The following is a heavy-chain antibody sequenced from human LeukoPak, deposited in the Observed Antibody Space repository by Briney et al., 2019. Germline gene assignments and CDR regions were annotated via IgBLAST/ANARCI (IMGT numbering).Heavy chain of an antibody. J-gene: IGHJ3*02. Sequence: GGSLRLSCAASGFTFSSYSMNWVRQAPGKGLEWVSSVSSSSSYIYYADSVKGRFTISRDNAKNSLYLQMNSLRAEDTAVYYCARDMGRLRYFDWLSPGHDAFDIWGQGAMVTVSS. CDR3: ARDMGRLRYFDWLSPGHDAFDI. CDR2: VSSSSSYI. V-gene: IGHV3-21*01. D-gene: IGHD3-9*01. CDR1: GFTFSSYS.